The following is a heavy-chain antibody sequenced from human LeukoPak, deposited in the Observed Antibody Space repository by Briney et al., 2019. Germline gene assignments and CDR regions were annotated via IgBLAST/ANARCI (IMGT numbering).Heavy chain of an antibody. D-gene: IGHD3-10*01. CDR1: GGSISSYY. CDR3: AREPLYYYGSGGLDY. Sequence: PSATLSLTCTVSGGSISSYYWSWIRQPPGKGLEWIGYIYYSGSTNYNPSLKSRVTISVDTSKNQFSLKLSSVTAADTAVYYCAREPLYYYGSGGLDYWGQGTLVTVSS. J-gene: IGHJ4*02. CDR2: IYYSGST. V-gene: IGHV4-59*01.